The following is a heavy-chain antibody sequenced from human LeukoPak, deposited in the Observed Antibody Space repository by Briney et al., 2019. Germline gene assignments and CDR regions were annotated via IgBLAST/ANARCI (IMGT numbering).Heavy chain of an antibody. CDR1: GGSISSSSYY. Sequence: SETLSPTCTVSGGSISSSSYYWGWIRQPPGKGLEWIGSIYYSGSTYYNPSLKSRVTISVDTSKNQFSLKLSSVTAADTAVYYCARERPKWQNFDYWGQGTLVTVSS. CDR3: ARERPKWQNFDY. J-gene: IGHJ4*02. D-gene: IGHD5-12*01. CDR2: IYYSGST. V-gene: IGHV4-39*07.